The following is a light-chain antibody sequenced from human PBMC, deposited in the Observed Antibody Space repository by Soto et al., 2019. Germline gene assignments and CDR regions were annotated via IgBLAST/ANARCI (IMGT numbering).Light chain of an antibody. Sequence: QSALTQPPSASGFPGQSVTISCTGTSSDVGGNKYVSWYQQYPGKAPKLITYEVSKRPSGVPDRFSGSKSGNTASLTVSGLQAEDAADYYCSAYGGSKVFGGGTKLTVL. J-gene: IGLJ2*01. CDR3: SAYGGSKV. CDR1: SSDVGGNKY. CDR2: EVS. V-gene: IGLV2-8*01.